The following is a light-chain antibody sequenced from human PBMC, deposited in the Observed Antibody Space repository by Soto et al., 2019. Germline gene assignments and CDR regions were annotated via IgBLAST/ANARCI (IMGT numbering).Light chain of an antibody. Sequence: QSVLAQPASVSGSPGQSITISCTGTSSDVGSYNLVSWYQQHPGKAPKLMIYEGSKRPSGVSNRFSGSKSGNTASLTISGLQAEDEADYYCCSYAGSSCYVFGTGTKVTAL. CDR1: SSDVGSYNL. CDR2: EGS. CDR3: CSYAGSSCYV. J-gene: IGLJ1*01. V-gene: IGLV2-23*01.